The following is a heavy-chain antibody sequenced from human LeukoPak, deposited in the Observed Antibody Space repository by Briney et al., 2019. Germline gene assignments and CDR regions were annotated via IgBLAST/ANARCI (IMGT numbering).Heavy chain of an antibody. V-gene: IGHV3-7*01. CDR1: GFSFTTYW. CDR3: ARDSGGSSPFDY. Sequence: PGESLRLSCGASGFSFTTYWMGWVRQAPGKGLEWVANIKQDGTEKYYVDSVKGRFTISRDNAKNSLYLQMNSLRAEDTAVYYCARDSGGSSPFDYWGQGTLVTVSS. CDR2: IKQDGTEK. D-gene: IGHD2-15*01. J-gene: IGHJ4*02.